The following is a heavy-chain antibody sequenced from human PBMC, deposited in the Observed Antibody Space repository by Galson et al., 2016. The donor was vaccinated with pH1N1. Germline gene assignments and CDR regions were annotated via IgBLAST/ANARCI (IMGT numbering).Heavy chain of an antibody. CDR2: IHYGGST. CDR3: ARGDLVVGEGWDFDLDA. D-gene: IGHD2-15*01. J-gene: IGHJ6*02. V-gene: IGHV4-31*03. Sequence: TLSLTCTVSGGSISGDGNYWTWIRLHPGKGLEWIGYIHYGGSTHYNPSLSSRVTISVDTSKNQFSLRLSSVTAADTAVYYCARGDLVVGEGWDFDLDAWGQGNAVTVSS. CDR1: GGSISGDGNY.